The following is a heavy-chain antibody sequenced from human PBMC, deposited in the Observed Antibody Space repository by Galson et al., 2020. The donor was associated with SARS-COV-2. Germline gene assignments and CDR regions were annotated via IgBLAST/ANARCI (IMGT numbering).Heavy chain of an antibody. D-gene: IGHD3-10*01. V-gene: IGHV3-15*01. Sequence: GGSLRLSCAVSGFTFSTAWMIWVRQAPGNGLEWVGRTKRRIDGETTDYVASVKGRFIISRDDLKNTLYLHMNGLKTEDTGVYYCAIRIGGLGYMDVWGKGTTVTVSS. J-gene: IGHJ6*03. CDR2: TKRRIDGETT. CDR3: AIRIGGLGYMDV. CDR1: GFTFSTAW.